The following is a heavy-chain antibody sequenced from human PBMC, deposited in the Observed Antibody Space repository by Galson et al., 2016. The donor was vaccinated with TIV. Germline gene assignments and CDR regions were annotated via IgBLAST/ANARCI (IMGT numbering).Heavy chain of an antibody. V-gene: IGHV3-30-3*01. CDR1: GFTFTDYA. Sequence: SLRLSCAASGFTFTDYAIHWVRQAPGKGQEWVAVVSYDGSNKFYADSVKGRFTISRDDSNSTLYLQMKSLRPEDTAIYYCARDKASGIGVVADYWGQGTLVTVSS. CDR2: VSYDGSNK. D-gene: IGHD2-15*01. CDR3: ARDKASGIGVVADY. J-gene: IGHJ4*02.